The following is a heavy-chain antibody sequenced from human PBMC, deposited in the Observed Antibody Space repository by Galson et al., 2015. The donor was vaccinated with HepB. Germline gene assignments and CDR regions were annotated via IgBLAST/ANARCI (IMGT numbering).Heavy chain of an antibody. CDR3: ARGECSGRNCYFIYYYYGMDV. J-gene: IGHJ6*02. D-gene: IGHD2-15*01. CDR2: ISYDGHDK. CDR1: GFTFNSFA. Sequence: SLRLSCAASGFTFNSFAMHWVRQAPGKGLEWMAVISYDGHDKNYADSVKGRFTVSRDNSKDTLYLQMSSLRPDDTAVYYCARGECSGRNCYFIYYYYGMDVWGQGTTVTVSS. V-gene: IGHV3-30*04.